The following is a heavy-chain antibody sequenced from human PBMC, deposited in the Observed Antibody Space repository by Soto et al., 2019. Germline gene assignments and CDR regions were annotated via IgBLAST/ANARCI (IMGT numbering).Heavy chain of an antibody. V-gene: IGHV1-2*04. CDR1: GYTFTGYY. CDR2: INPNSGGT. J-gene: IGHJ6*02. Sequence: ASVKVSCKASGYTFTGYYMHWVRQAPGQGLEWMGWINPNSGGTNYAQKFQGWVTMTRDTSISTAYMELSRLRSDDTAVYYCARDRRDGYNYYYYGMDVWGQGTTVTVSS. CDR3: ARDRRDGYNYYYYGMDV. D-gene: IGHD5-12*01.